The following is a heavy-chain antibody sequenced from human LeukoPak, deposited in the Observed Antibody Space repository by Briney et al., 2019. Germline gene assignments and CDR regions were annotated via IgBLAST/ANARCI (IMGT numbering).Heavy chain of an antibody. CDR3: AREVVVAATQYYYYGMDV. CDR2: IKQDGSEK. D-gene: IGHD2-15*01. V-gene: IGHV3-7*05. Sequence: PGGSLRLSCAASGFTFSSYWMSWVRQAPGKGLEWVANIKQDGSEKYYVDSVKGRFTISRDNAKNSLYLQMNSLRAEDTAVYYRAREVVVAATQYYYYGMDVWGQGTTVTVSS. CDR1: GFTFSSYW. J-gene: IGHJ6*02.